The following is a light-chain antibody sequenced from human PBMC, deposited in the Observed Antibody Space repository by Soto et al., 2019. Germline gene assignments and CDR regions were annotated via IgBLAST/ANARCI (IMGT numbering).Light chain of an antibody. CDR1: QSVSSW. V-gene: IGKV1-5*03. CDR3: QQYDSYPLT. Sequence: DIQMTQSPSTLSASVGDRVTITCRASQSVSSWLAWYQQRPGNAPNLLIYKASSLESGVPSRFSGSGSGTEFTLTVSSLQPDDFATYYCQQYDSYPLTFGGGPKVEIK. CDR2: KAS. J-gene: IGKJ4*01.